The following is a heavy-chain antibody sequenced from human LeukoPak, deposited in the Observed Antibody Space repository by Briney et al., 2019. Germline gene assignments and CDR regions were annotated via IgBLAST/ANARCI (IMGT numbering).Heavy chain of an antibody. CDR1: GFTFSSYW. J-gene: IGHJ6*02. V-gene: IGHV3-23*01. CDR3: AKDSYAFDV. Sequence: GGSLRLSCAASGFTFSSYWMSWVRQAPGKGLEWVSSVSRGGASTYYADSVKGRFTISRDSSNNTVYLEMRSLRAEDTAVYYCAKDSYAFDVWGQGTTVSVSS. D-gene: IGHD2/OR15-2a*01. CDR2: VSRGGAST.